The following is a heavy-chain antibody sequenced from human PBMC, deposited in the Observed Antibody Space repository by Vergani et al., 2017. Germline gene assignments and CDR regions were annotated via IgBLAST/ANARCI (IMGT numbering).Heavy chain of an antibody. CDR1: GGSISSYY. D-gene: IGHD1-14*01. J-gene: IGHJ5*02. CDR3: AGSGLDYNWFDP. CDR2: IYYSGST. Sequence: QVQLQESGPGLVKPSETLSLTCTVSGGSISSYYWSWIRQPPGKGLEWIGYIYYSGSTYYNPSLKSRVTISVDTSKNQFSLKLSSVTAADTAVYYCAGSGLDYNWFDPWGQGTLVTVSS. V-gene: IGHV4-59*06.